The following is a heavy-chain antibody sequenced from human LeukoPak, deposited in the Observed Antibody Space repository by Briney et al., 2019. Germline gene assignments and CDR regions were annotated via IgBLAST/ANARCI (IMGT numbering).Heavy chain of an antibody. J-gene: IGHJ4*02. CDR3: ASASMATIFDFDY. D-gene: IGHD5-24*01. Sequence: GRSLRLSCAASGFTFSSYGMHWVRQAPGKGLEWVAVIWYDGSNKYYADSVKGRFTISRDNSKNTLYLQMNSLRAEGTAVYYCASASMATIFDFDYWGQGTLVTVSS. V-gene: IGHV3-33*01. CDR1: GFTFSSYG. CDR2: IWYDGSNK.